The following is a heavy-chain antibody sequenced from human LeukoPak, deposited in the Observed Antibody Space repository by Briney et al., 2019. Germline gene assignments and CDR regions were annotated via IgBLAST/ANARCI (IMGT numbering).Heavy chain of an antibody. CDR1: GFTVSSYE. J-gene: IGHJ6*03. CDR3: AGYYMDV. V-gene: IGHV3-48*03. CDR2: ISSSGITI. Sequence: PGGSLRLSCAASGFTVSSYEMSWVRQAPGKGLEWLSYISSSGITIYYADSVKGRFTISRDDAYNSLHPQMNSLRAEDTAVYYYAGYYMDVWGKGTTVTVSS.